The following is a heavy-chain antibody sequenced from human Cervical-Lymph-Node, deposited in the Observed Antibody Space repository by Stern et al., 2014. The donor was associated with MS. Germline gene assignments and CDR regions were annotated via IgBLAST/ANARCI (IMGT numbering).Heavy chain of an antibody. Sequence: VQLVESGGGVVQPGRSLRLSCAASGFTFSSYGMHWVRQAPGKGLEWMAVISNDGSNKNYADSVKGRFTISRDNSKNALYLQMNSLRAEDTAVYYCAKNTRIGVTGSSDYWGQGTLVTVSS. CDR1: GFTFSSYG. CDR3: AKNTRIGVTGSSDY. D-gene: IGHD6-19*01. V-gene: IGHV3-30*18. CDR2: ISNDGSNK. J-gene: IGHJ4*02.